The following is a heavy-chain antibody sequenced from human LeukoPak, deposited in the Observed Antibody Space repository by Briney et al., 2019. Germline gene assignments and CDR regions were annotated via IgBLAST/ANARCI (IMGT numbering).Heavy chain of an antibody. CDR2: MRSKANGFVT. J-gene: IGHJ3*02. CDR3: TTDQFNSFDI. V-gene: IGHV3-73*01. CDR1: GFTFSGST. Sequence: PGGSLRLSCTASGFTFSGSTVHWVRQASGKGLEWVGRMRSKANGFVTTYTTSVQGRFTISRDDSKDTAYLQMNSLRTEDTALYYCTTDQFNSFDIWGRGTMVTVSS. D-gene: IGHD5-24*01.